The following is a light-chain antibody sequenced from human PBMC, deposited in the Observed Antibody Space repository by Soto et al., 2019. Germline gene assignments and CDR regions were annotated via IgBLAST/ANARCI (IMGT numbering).Light chain of an antibody. Sequence: DIQMTQSPSTLSASVGDRITITCRASQSVSAWVAWYQQKPGKAPKVVIYDASSLESRVTSRFAGSRSGTEFTLTINSLQPDDSATYYCQQYNNFPGTFGQGTTVEIK. V-gene: IGKV1-5*01. J-gene: IGKJ1*01. CDR2: DAS. CDR3: QQYNNFPGT. CDR1: QSVSAW.